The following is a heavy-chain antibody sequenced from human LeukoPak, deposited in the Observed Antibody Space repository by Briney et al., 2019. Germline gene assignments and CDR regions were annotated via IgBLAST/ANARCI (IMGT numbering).Heavy chain of an antibody. J-gene: IGHJ6*02. Sequence: GASVKVSCKASGYTFTSYGISWVRQAPGQGLEWMGWISAYNGNTNYAQKLQGRVTMTTDTSTSTAYMELRSLRSDDTAVYYCARDEELVGATARGMDVWGQGTTVTASS. CDR3: ARDEELVGATARGMDV. V-gene: IGHV1-18*01. D-gene: IGHD6-13*01. CDR1: GYTFTSYG. CDR2: ISAYNGNT.